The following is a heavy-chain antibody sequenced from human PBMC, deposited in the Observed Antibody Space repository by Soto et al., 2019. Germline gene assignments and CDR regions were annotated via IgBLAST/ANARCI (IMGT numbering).Heavy chain of an antibody. CDR1: GFSLTTNPVA. V-gene: IGHV2-5*01. CDR3: ARRYGPDYSAS. CDR2: IYGNDAK. D-gene: IGHD1-1*01. J-gene: IGHJ4*02. Sequence: QITLKESGPTLVTPTQTLTLTCTFSGFSLTTNPVAVGWIHQPQGKALEWLAIIYGNDAKFYSPSLKSRLTIYKDTSTHQGVLTLPNMDTVDTATFYWARRYGPDYSASWGQGTLVTVSS.